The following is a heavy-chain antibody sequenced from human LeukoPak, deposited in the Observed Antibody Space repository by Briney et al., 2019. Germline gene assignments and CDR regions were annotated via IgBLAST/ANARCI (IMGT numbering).Heavy chain of an antibody. CDR1: GYTLIELS. CDR3: ATGVRTSGSYLPFDY. J-gene: IGHJ4*02. Sequence: ASVKVSCKVSGYTLIELSMHWVRQAPGKGLEWMGGFDPEDGEAIYAQKFQGRVTMTEDTSTDTAYMELSSLRSEDTAVYYCATGVRTSGSYLPFDYWGQGTLVTVSS. D-gene: IGHD1-26*01. CDR2: FDPEDGEA. V-gene: IGHV1-24*01.